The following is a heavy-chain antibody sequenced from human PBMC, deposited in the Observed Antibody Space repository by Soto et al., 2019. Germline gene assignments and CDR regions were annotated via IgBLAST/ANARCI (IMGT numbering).Heavy chain of an antibody. Sequence: ASVKVSCKASGYTFTSYGISWVRQAPGQGLEWMGWISAYNGNTNYAQKLQGRVTMTTDTSTSTAYMELRSLRSDDTAVYYCARDSVLYSSSWYTSLVTSRQINCLYPWG. CDR2: ISAYNGNT. V-gene: IGHV1-18*01. J-gene: IGHJ5*02. D-gene: IGHD6-13*01. CDR3: ARDSVLYSSSWYTSLVTSRQINCLYP. CDR1: GYTFTSYG.